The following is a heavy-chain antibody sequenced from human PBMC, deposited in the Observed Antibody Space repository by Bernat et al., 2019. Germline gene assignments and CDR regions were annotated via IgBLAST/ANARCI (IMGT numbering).Heavy chain of an antibody. CDR2: IKQDGSEK. CDR1: GFTFSSYW. D-gene: IGHD3-22*01. Sequence: EVQLVESGGGLVQPGGSLRLSCAASGFTFSSYWTSWVRQAPGKGLEWVANIKQDGSEKYYVDSVKGRFTISRDNAKNSLYLQMNSLRAEDTAVYYCARVITGVRWYFDLWGRGTLVTVSS. CDR3: ARVITGVRWYFDL. V-gene: IGHV3-7*01. J-gene: IGHJ2*01.